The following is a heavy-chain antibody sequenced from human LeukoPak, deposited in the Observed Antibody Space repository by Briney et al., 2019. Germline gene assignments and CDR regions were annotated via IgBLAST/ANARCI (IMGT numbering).Heavy chain of an antibody. J-gene: IGHJ3*02. D-gene: IGHD3-10*01. CDR1: GGSISSYY. V-gene: IGHV4-59*01. Sequence: SETLPLTCTISGGSISSYYWSWIRQPPGKGLEWIGYIYYSGSTDYNPSLKSRVTISVDTSKNQFSLKLSSVTAADTAVYYCARGGEIYAFDIWGQGTVVTVSS. CDR3: ARGGEIYAFDI. CDR2: IYYSGST.